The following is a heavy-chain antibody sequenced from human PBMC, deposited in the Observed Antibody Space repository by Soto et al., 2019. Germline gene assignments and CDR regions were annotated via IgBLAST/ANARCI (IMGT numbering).Heavy chain of an antibody. CDR3: ARDRNLVPAARKEDRDYYYYGMDV. CDR2: IYYSGST. CDR1: GGSVSSGSYY. D-gene: IGHD2-2*01. J-gene: IGHJ6*02. V-gene: IGHV4-61*01. Sequence: PSETLSLTCTVSGGSVSSGSYYWSWIRQPPGKGLEWIGYIYYSGSTNYNPSLKSRVTISVDTSKNQFSLKLSSVTAADTAMYYCARDRNLVPAARKEDRDYYYYGMDVWGQGTTVTVSS.